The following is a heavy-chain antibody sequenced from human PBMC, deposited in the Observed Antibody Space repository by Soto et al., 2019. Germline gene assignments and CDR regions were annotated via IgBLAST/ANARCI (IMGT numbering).Heavy chain of an antibody. CDR1: GGSFSGYY. J-gene: IGHJ4*02. Sequence: QVQLQQWGAGLLKPSETLSLTCAVYGGSFSGYYWSWIRQPPGKGLEWIGEINHSGSTHYNPSLKSRVTISVDTSKNQFSLRLSSVTAADTDVYYCARAYGYSYGYFDYWGQGTLVTVSS. CDR3: ARAYGYSYGYFDY. D-gene: IGHD5-18*01. V-gene: IGHV4-34*01. CDR2: INHSGST.